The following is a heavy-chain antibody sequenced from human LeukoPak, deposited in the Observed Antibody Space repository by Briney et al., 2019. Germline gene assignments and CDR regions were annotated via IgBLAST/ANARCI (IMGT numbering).Heavy chain of an antibody. CDR3: ARDFVMVEYYDILTGYYGFDY. J-gene: IGHJ4*02. D-gene: IGHD3-9*01. V-gene: IGHV3-21*01. CDR2: ISSSSSYI. CDR1: GFTFSTYS. Sequence: SGGSLRLSCAASGFTFSTYSMNWVRQAPGKGLEWVSSISSSSSYIYYADSVKGRFTISRDNAKNSLYLQMNSLRAEDTAVYYCARDFVMVEYYDILTGYYGFDYWGQGTLVTVSS.